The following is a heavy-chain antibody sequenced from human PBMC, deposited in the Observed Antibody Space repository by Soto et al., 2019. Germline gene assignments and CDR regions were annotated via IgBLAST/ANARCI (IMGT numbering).Heavy chain of an antibody. CDR1: GYTFTSYD. CDR3: SREVNFYGLDV. CDR2: MNPNSGNT. Sequence: QVQLVQSGAEVKKPGASVKVPCKASGYTFTSYDINWVRQATGQGLEWMGWMNPNSGNTGYTQKFQGRVTMTKNTSISTAYMELSSLRSEDSAVYYCSREVNFYGLDVWGQGTTVTVSS. V-gene: IGHV1-8*01. J-gene: IGHJ6*02.